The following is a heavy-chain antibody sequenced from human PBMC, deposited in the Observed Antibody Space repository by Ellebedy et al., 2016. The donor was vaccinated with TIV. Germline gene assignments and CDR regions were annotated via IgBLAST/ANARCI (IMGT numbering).Heavy chain of an antibody. Sequence: GGSLRLSCAASGFTVSSNYMSWVRQAPGKGMEWVSVIDRGGSTYYADSVKGRFTISRDNSKNTLYLQMNSLRAEDTAVYYCARVKNYYDSSGYYFRYFQYWGQGTLVTVSS. J-gene: IGHJ1*01. CDR2: IDRGGST. V-gene: IGHV3-53*01. CDR1: GFTVSSNY. D-gene: IGHD3-22*01. CDR3: ARVKNYYDSSGYYFRYFQY.